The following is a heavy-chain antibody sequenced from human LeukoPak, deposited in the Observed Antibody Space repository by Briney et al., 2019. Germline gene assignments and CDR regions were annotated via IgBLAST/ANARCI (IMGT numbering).Heavy chain of an antibody. CDR3: AREGRGGYCSSTSCYIVDP. J-gene: IGHJ5*02. V-gene: IGHV4-31*03. CDR1: GGSISSGGYY. Sequence: PSQTLSLTCTVSGGSISSGGYYWSWIRQHPGKGLEWIGYIYYSGSTYYNPSLKSRVTISVDTSKNQFSLKLSSVTAADTAVYYCAREGRGGYCSSTSCYIVDPWGQGTLVTVSS. D-gene: IGHD2-2*02. CDR2: IYYSGST.